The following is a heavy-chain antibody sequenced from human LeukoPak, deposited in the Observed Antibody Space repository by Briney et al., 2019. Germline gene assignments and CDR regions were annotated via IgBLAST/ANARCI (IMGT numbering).Heavy chain of an antibody. Sequence: SQTLSLTCTVSGGSISSGSYYWTWIRQPAGKGLEWIGRIYTSGSTNYNPSLKSRVTISVDTSKNQFSLKLSSVTAADTAVYYCARYAPSLRFLEWLSRDAFDIWGQGTMVTVSS. CDR1: GGSISSGSYY. D-gene: IGHD3-3*01. CDR3: ARYAPSLRFLEWLSRDAFDI. V-gene: IGHV4-61*02. J-gene: IGHJ3*02. CDR2: IYTSGST.